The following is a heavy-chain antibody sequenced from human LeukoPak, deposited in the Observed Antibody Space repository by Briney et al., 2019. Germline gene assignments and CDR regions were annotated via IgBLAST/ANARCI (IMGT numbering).Heavy chain of an antibody. J-gene: IGHJ4*02. Sequence: ASVKVSCKASGGTFSSYAISWVRQAPGQGLEWMGRIIPILGIANYAQKSQGRVTITADKSTSTAYMELSSLRSEDTAVYYCATRIVEMATITDPYYFDYWGQGTLVTVSS. CDR3: ATRIVEMATITDPYYFDY. CDR2: IIPILGIA. D-gene: IGHD5-24*01. V-gene: IGHV1-69*04. CDR1: GGTFSSYA.